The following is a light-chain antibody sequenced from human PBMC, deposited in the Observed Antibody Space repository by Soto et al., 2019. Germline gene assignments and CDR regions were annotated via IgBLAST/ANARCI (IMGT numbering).Light chain of an antibody. CDR3: HTYDSSLSGWV. CDR2: GNT. CDR1: SSNIGAGSD. V-gene: IGLV1-40*01. J-gene: IGLJ3*02. Sequence: QSVLTQPPSISGAPGQRVTISCTGSSSNIGAGSDVHWYHQLPGTAPKLLIYGNTNRPSGVPDRFSGSKSGTSASLAIAGLQTEDEGDYYCHTYDSSLSGWVFGGGTKVTLL.